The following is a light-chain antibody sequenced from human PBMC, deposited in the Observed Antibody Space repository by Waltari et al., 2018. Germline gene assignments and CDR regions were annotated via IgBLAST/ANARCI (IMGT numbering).Light chain of an antibody. CDR3: QTGGHGTWV. Sequence: QLVLTQSPSASASLGASVKLTCTLSSGHSTNVIAWLQKRPEEGPRYLMKVNSDGSHNKGDEIPDGFSGSSSGAERYLAISSLQSEDEADYYCQTGGHGTWVFGGGTKLTVL. J-gene: IGLJ3*02. V-gene: IGLV4-69*01. CDR2: VNSDGSH. CDR1: SGHSTNV.